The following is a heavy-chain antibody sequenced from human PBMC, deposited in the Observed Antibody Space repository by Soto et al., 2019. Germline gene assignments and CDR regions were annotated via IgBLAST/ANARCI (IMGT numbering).Heavy chain of an antibody. D-gene: IGHD6-19*01. CDR1: GFTFSSYS. CDR2: ISSSSSYI. CDR3: ARDNRQWLVHVDV. V-gene: IGHV3-21*01. J-gene: IGHJ6*04. Sequence: GGSLRLSCAASGFTFSSYSMNWVRQAPGKGLEWVSSISSSSSYIYYADSVKGRFTISRDNAKNSLYLQMNSLRAEDTAVYYWARDNRQWLVHVDVWGKGTTVTVSS.